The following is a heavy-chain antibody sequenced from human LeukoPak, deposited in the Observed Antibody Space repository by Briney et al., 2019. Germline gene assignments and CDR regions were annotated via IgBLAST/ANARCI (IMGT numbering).Heavy chain of an antibody. D-gene: IGHD6-25*01. CDR3: ARGPPRLNWFDP. CDR1: GYTFTSYA. Sequence: SVKVSCKASGYTFTSYAMHWVRQAPGQRLEWMGWIIAGNGSTKYSQNFQGRVTIARDTSASTAYMELSSLRSEDTAIYYCARGPPRLNWFDPWGQGTLVTVSS. CDR2: IIAGNGST. J-gene: IGHJ5*02. V-gene: IGHV1-3*01.